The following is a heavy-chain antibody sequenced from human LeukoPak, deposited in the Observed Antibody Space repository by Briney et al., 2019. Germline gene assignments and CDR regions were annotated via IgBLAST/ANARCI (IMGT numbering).Heavy chain of an antibody. CDR1: GFTFSSYW. V-gene: IGHV3-7*03. CDR2: IKQDGSEK. Sequence: GGSLRLSCAASGFTFSSYWMSWVRQAPGKGLEWVANIKQDGSEKYYVDSVKGRFTISRDNAKNSLYLQMNSLRAEDTAVYYCAKGLSSSGYYRYFQHWGQGTLVTVSS. D-gene: IGHD3-22*01. J-gene: IGHJ1*01. CDR3: AKGLSSSGYYRYFQH.